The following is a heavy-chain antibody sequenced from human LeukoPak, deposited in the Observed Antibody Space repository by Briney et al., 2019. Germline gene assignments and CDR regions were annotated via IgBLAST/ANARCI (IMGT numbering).Heavy chain of an antibody. CDR3: ARRSVVTDQDY. D-gene: IGHD5-18*01. Sequence: SETLSLTCAVYGGSFSGYYWSWIRQPPGKGLEWIGEINHSGSTNYNPSLKSRVTISVDTSKNQFSLKLSSVTAADTAVYYCARRSVVTDQDYWGQGTLVTVSS. J-gene: IGHJ4*02. V-gene: IGHV4-34*01. CDR2: INHSGST. CDR1: GGSFSGYY.